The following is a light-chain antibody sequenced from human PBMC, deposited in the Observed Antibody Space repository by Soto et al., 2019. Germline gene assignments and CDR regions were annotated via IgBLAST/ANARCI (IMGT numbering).Light chain of an antibody. CDR3: QQTYSSPLT. Sequence: DIKMTQSPSSLSASIGDSVTITCRARQTISNYVNWYQQKPGKASKLLIYAASSLHSGVPSRFSGSGSGTDLTLTISSLQPEDFATYYGQQTYSSPLTFGGGTKAETK. CDR2: AAS. J-gene: IGKJ4*01. V-gene: IGKV1-39*01. CDR1: QTISNY.